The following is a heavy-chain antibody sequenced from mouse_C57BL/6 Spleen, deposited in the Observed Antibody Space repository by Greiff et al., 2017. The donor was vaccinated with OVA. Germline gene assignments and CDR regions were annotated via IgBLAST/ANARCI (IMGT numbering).Heavy chain of an antibody. D-gene: IGHD2-4*01. Sequence: VQLQQPGTELVKPGASVKLSCKASGYTFTSYWMHWVNQRPGQGLEWIGYINPSNGGTNYNDKFKSKATLTVDKASSTAYLQLSSLTSEDSAVYYGARSYYDYAFDYWGQGTTLTVSS. CDR3: ARSYYDYAFDY. CDR2: INPSNGGT. CDR1: GYTFTSYW. V-gene: IGHV1-53*01. J-gene: IGHJ2*01.